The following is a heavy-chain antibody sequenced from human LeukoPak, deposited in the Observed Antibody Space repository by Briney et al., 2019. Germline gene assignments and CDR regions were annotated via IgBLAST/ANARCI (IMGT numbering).Heavy chain of an antibody. J-gene: IGHJ4*02. D-gene: IGHD3-10*01. Sequence: SDTLSLTCAVYGGSFSGYYWTWIRQSPGRGLEWIGEVHYSGSATYNPSLKSRVTISVDTSINQFSLKMNSVTAADTAVYYCARGQWFRAFWSRGTPVTVSS. CDR2: VHYSGSA. CDR3: ARGQWFRAF. CDR1: GGSFSGYY. V-gene: IGHV4-34*01.